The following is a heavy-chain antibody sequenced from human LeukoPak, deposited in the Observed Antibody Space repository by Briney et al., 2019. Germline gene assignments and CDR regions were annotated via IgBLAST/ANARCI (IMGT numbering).Heavy chain of an antibody. CDR3: AKGLSSAYGLDGFDV. J-gene: IGHJ3*01. CDR1: GFTFGDYG. V-gene: IGHV3-9*03. D-gene: IGHD3-22*01. CDR2: ISWNSVSM. Sequence: GGSLRLSCAASGFTFGDYGMHWVRQVPGKGLEWVSGISWNSVSMGYADSVKGRFSISRDDAKNSLYLQMNNLRPEDMAIYFCAKGLSSAYGLDGFDVWGQGTMATVSS.